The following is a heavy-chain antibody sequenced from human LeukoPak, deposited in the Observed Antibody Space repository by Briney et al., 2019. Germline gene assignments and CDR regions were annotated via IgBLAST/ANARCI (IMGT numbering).Heavy chain of an antibody. Sequence: ASVKVSCKASGYTFTSYYMHWVRQAPGQGLEWMGWMNPNSGNTGYAQKFQGRVTMTRNTSISTAYMELSSLRSEDTAVYYCARGISGSYAGGDYWGQGTLVSVSS. CDR1: GYTFTSYY. D-gene: IGHD1-26*01. CDR3: ARGISGSYAGGDY. V-gene: IGHV1-8*02. CDR2: MNPNSGNT. J-gene: IGHJ4*02.